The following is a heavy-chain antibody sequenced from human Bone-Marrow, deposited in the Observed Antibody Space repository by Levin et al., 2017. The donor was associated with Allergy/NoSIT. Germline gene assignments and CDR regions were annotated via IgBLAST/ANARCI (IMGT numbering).Heavy chain of an antibody. Sequence: SCTVSGGSISSGSYYWSWIRQPAGKGLEWIGRIYTSGSTNYNPSLKSRVTISVDTSKNQFSLKLSSVTAADTAVYYCARSYWNFDYWGQGILVTVSS. D-gene: IGHD1-1*01. CDR3: ARSYWNFDY. J-gene: IGHJ4*02. CDR1: GGSISSGSYY. V-gene: IGHV4-61*02. CDR2: IYTSGST.